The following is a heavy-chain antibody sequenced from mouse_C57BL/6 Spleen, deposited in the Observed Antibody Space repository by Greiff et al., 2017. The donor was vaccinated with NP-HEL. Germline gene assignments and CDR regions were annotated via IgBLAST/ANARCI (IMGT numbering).Heavy chain of an antibody. CDR2: IDPETGGT. Sequence: QLKQSGAELVRPGASVTLSCKASGYTFTDYEMHWVKQTPVHGLEWIGAIDPETGGTAYNQKFKGKAILTADKSSSTAYMELRSLTSEDSAVYYCATSYYYDAMDYWGQGTSVTVSS. J-gene: IGHJ4*01. V-gene: IGHV1-15*01. CDR1: GYTFTDYE. D-gene: IGHD1-1*01. CDR3: ATSYYYDAMDY.